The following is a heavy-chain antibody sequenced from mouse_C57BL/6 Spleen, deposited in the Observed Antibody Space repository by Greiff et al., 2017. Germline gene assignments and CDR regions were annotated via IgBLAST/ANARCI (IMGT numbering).Heavy chain of an antibody. CDR2: INPSNGGT. CDR3: AISITTVVATRYWYFDV. D-gene: IGHD1-1*01. J-gene: IGHJ1*03. Sequence: VQLQQPGTELVKPGASVKLSCKASGYTFTSYWMHWVKQRPGQGLAWIGNINPSNGGTNYNEKFKSKATLTVDKSSSTAYMQLSSLTSEDSAVYYCAISITTVVATRYWYFDVWGTGTTVTVSS. V-gene: IGHV1-53*01. CDR1: GYTFTSYW.